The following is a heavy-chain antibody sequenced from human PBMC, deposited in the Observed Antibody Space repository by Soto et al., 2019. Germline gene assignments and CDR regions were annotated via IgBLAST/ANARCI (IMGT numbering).Heavy chain of an antibody. V-gene: IGHV4-34*01. D-gene: IGHD6-13*01. Sequence: SETLSLSCAVYGGSFSGYYWSWIRQPPGKGLEWIGEVNHSGSTNYNPSLKSRVTISVDTSKNQFSLKLSSVTAADTAVYFCAREPYSSSWYEVYYFDYWGQGTPVTVSS. CDR3: AREPYSSSWYEVYYFDY. J-gene: IGHJ4*02. CDR1: GGSFSGYY. CDR2: VNHSGST.